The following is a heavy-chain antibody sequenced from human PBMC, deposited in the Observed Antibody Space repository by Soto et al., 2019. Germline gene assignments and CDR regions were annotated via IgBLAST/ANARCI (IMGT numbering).Heavy chain of an antibody. J-gene: IGHJ6*02. D-gene: IGHD2-2*02. CDR2: INHSGST. CDR3: ARGWRFIPAAISDYGMDA. Sequence: SETLSLTCAVYGGSFSGYYWSWIRQPPGKGLEWIGEINHSGSTNYNPSLKSRVTISVDTSKNQFSLKLSSVTAADTAVYYCARGWRFIPAAISDYGMDAWGQGTTVTVSS. V-gene: IGHV4-34*01. CDR1: GGSFSGYY.